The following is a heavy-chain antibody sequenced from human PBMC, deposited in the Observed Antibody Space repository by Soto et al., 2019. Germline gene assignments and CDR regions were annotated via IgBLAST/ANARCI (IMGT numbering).Heavy chain of an antibody. V-gene: IGHV3-7*05. J-gene: IGHJ6*02. CDR3: AAILGMDV. Sequence: EVQLVESGGGLVQPGGPRRVSWPVSGFPFSNYWMSWVRQAPGKGLEWVANIKKDGREKYYVDSVKGRFFISRDNGKKSLYRQMNDLRAEDTAVYYCAAILGMDVWGQGTTVTVSS. CDR1: GFPFSNYW. D-gene: IGHD3-3*02. CDR2: IKKDGREK.